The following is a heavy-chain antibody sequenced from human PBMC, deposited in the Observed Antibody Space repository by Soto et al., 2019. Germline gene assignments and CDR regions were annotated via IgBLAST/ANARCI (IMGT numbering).Heavy chain of an antibody. Sequence: GGSLRLSCAASGFTFSSYAMSWVRQAPGKGLEWVSAISGSGGSTYYADSVKGRFTISRDNSKNTLYLQMNSLRAEGTAVYYCGKVGGGEDIVLMVYAPDYWGQGTLVTVSS. V-gene: IGHV3-23*01. CDR3: GKVGGGEDIVLMVYAPDY. J-gene: IGHJ4*02. CDR1: GFTFSSYA. D-gene: IGHD2-8*01. CDR2: ISGSGGST.